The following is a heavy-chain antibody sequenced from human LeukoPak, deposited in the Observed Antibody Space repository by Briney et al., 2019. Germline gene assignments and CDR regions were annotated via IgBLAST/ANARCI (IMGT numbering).Heavy chain of an antibody. CDR2: IYHSGGS. V-gene: IGHV4-38-2*01. Sequence: SETLSLTCVASGYSISNDYYWGWLRHPPGKGLEWIGNIYHSGGSYYNPSLKSRVTILVDTSKNQFSLKLSSVTAADTAVYYCAKAGTTGIHHWFDPWGQGNLVTVSS. D-gene: IGHD1-1*01. CDR1: GYSISNDYY. J-gene: IGHJ5*02. CDR3: AKAGTTGIHHWFDP.